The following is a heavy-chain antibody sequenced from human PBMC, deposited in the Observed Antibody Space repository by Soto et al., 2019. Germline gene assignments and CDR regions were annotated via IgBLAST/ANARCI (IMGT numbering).Heavy chain of an antibody. CDR3: ARGPYYYGSGSYYSYYYGMDV. CDR2: MNPNSGNT. J-gene: IGHJ6*02. V-gene: IGHV1-8*01. CDR1: GYTFTSYD. D-gene: IGHD3-10*01. Sequence: ASVKVSCKASGYTFTSYDINWVRQATGQGLEWMGWMNPNSGNTGYAQKFQGRVTMTRNTSISTAYMELSSLRAEYTAVYYCARGPYYYGSGSYYSYYYGMDVWGQGTTVTVSS.